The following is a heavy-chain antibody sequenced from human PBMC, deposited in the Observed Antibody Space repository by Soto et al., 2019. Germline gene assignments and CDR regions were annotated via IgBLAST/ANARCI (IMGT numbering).Heavy chain of an antibody. D-gene: IGHD1-26*01. Sequence: SETLSLTCSVSGDSIGRFYWSWIRQSAEKGLEWIGRVYSTGGTAYNPAFKGRVTISLDRSNNHVSLEMNSVTAADTAVYFCARDLSGTGLDIWGRGTRVTVSS. J-gene: IGHJ6*02. CDR3: ARDLSGTGLDI. V-gene: IGHV4-4*07. CDR1: GDSIGRFY. CDR2: VYSTGGT.